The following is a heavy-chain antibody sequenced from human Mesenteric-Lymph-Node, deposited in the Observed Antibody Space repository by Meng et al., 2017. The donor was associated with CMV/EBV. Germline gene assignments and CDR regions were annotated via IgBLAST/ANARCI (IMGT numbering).Heavy chain of an antibody. CDR3: ARDGDYYDSSGYNPFDY. V-gene: IGHV4-39*07. D-gene: IGHD3-22*01. CDR1: GGSISSSSYY. CDR2: IYYSGST. Sequence: QLQLQESAPGLVKPSEPLSPTCPVSGGSISSSSYYWGWIRQPPGKGLEWIGSIYYSGSTYYNPSLKSRVTISVDTSKNQFSLKLSSVTAADTAVYYCARDGDYYDSSGYNPFDYWGQGTLVTVSS. J-gene: IGHJ4*02.